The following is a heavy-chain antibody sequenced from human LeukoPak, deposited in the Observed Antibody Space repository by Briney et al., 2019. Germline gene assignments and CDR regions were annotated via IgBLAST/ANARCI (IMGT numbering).Heavy chain of an antibody. CDR3: ARDDILTGYPYFDY. Sequence: PGGSLRLSCAASGFTFSSYWMHWVRQAPGKGLVWVSRINSDGSSTSYADSVKGRFTISRDNAKYTLYLQMNSLRAEDTAVYYCARDDILTGYPYFDYWGQGTLVTVSS. J-gene: IGHJ4*02. V-gene: IGHV3-74*01. CDR1: GFTFSSYW. CDR2: INSDGSST. D-gene: IGHD3-9*01.